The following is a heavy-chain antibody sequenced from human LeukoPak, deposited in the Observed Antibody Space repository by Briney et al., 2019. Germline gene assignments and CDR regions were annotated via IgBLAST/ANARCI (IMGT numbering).Heavy chain of an antibody. CDR3: GRVGGSCGSTSCPYYFDY. V-gene: IGHV3-74*01. CDR1: GFTFSSYW. D-gene: IGHD2-2*01. J-gene: IGHJ4*02. Sequence: PGGSLRLSCAVSGFTFSSYWMHCVRRAPGKGLVWVSRINSDGSYTNYADCVKGRFTISRDNAKNTLYLQMNSLRAEDTAVYYCGRVGGSCGSTSCPYYFDYWGQGTLVTVSS. CDR2: INSDGSYT.